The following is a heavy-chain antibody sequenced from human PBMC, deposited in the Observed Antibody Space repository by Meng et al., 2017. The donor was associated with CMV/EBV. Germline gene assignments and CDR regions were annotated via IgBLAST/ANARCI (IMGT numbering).Heavy chain of an antibody. D-gene: IGHD4-23*01. Sequence: RDSGPGLVKPSETLSLTCTVSGVSISSHYWGWIRQPAGKGLEWIGRIYTSGSTNYNPSLRSRVTISVDTSKNQFSLKLSSVTAADTAVYYCARVLRWNGVIDYWGQGTLVTVSS. V-gene: IGHV4-4*07. CDR3: ARVLRWNGVIDY. CDR1: GVSISSHY. CDR2: IYTSGST. J-gene: IGHJ4*02.